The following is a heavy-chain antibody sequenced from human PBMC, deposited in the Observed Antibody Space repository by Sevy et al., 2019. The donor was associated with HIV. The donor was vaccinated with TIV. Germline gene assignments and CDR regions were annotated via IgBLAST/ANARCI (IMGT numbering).Heavy chain of an antibody. CDR1: GYTFTSYG. CDR2: ISAYNGNT. CDR3: AKNYDSSVWSYFDY. J-gene: IGHJ4*02. Sequence: ASVKVSCKASGYTFTSYGISWVRQAPGQGLEWMGWISAYNGNTNYPQKLQGRVTMTTDTSTSTAYMELRSLRSDDTAVYYCAKNYDSSVWSYFDYWGQGTLVTVSS. D-gene: IGHD3-22*01. V-gene: IGHV1-18*01.